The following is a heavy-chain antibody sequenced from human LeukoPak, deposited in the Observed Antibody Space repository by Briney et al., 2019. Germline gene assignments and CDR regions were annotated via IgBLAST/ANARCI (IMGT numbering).Heavy chain of an antibody. V-gene: IGHV3-7*05. J-gene: IGHJ4*02. CDR3: ARDYDSSGYYKNGVDY. CDR2: IKQDGSEK. Sequence: GGSLRLSCAASGFTFSSYWMSWVRQAPGKGLEWVANIKQDGSEKYYVDSVKGRFTISRDNAKNSLYLQMNSLRAEDTAVYYCARDYDSSGYYKNGVDYWGQGTLVTVSS. D-gene: IGHD3-22*01. CDR1: GFTFSSYW.